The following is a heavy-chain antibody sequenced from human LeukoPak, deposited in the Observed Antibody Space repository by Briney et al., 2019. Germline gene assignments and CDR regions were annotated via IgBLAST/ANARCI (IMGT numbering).Heavy chain of an antibody. CDR1: GYTFTSYY. V-gene: IGHV1-46*01. D-gene: IGHD6-19*01. CDR3: ARQGAYSSAIGMGY. CDR2: INPSGGGT. J-gene: IGHJ4*02. Sequence: ASVTVSCKASGYTFTSYYMHWVRQAPGQGLEWMGIINPSGGGTSYAQKFQGRVTMTRDTSTRTVYMEVSSLKPEDTAVYYCARQGAYSSAIGMGYWGQGTLVTVSS.